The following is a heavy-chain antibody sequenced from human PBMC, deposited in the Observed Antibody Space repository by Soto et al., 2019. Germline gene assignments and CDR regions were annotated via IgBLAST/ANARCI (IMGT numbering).Heavy chain of an antibody. Sequence: SVKVSCKASGGTFSSYAISWVRQAPGQGLEWMGGIIPIFGTANYAQKFQGRVTITADESTSTAYMELSSLRSEDTAVYYCARPGKLELPLGYYYGMDVWGQGTTVTVSS. V-gene: IGHV1-69*13. CDR1: GGTFSSYA. CDR3: ARPGKLELPLGYYYGMDV. J-gene: IGHJ6*02. CDR2: IIPIFGTA. D-gene: IGHD1-7*01.